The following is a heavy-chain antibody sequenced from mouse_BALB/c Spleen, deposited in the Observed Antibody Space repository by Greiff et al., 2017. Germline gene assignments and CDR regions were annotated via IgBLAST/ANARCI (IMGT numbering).Heavy chain of an antibody. CDR3: ARGGLRRGYWYFDV. V-gene: IGHV3-2*02. CDR1: GYSITSDYA. D-gene: IGHD2-4*01. Sequence: EVKLQESGPGLVKPSQSLSLTCTVTGYSITSDYAWNWIRQFPGNKLEWMGYISYSGSTSYNPSLKSRISITRDTSKNQFFLQLNSVTTEDTATYYCARGGLRRGYWYFDVWGAGTTVTVSS. CDR2: ISYSGST. J-gene: IGHJ1*01.